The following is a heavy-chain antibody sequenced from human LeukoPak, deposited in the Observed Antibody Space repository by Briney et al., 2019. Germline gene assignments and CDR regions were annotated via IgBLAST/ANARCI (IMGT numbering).Heavy chain of an antibody. D-gene: IGHD5-12*01. CDR3: ARGAVGYSGYDNWFDP. V-gene: IGHV1-2*02. J-gene: IGHJ5*02. CDR1: GYSFTGYY. CDR2: TNPNSGVT. Sequence: ASVKVSCTASGYSFTGYYIHWVRQAPGQGPEWMGWTNPNSGVTKYEQKFQGRVTMTRDTSTSTAYMELSSLRSDDTAVYYCARGAVGYSGYDNWFDPWGQGTLVTVSS.